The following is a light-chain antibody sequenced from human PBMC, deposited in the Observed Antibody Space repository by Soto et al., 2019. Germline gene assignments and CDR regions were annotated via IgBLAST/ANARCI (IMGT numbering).Light chain of an antibody. CDR2: AAS. CDR1: QAISSW. CDR3: QQTNSFPPT. J-gene: IGKJ3*01. V-gene: IGKV1-12*01. Sequence: DIQMTQSPSSVSASVGDRVTIACRASQAISSWLAWYQQKPGTAPKLLIYAASSLQSGVPSRFSASGSGTDFTLTITSLQPEDFATYYCQQTNSFPPTFGPGTKVDVK.